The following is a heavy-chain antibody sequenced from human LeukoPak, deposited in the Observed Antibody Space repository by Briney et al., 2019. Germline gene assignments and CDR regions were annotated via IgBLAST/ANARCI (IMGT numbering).Heavy chain of an antibody. V-gene: IGHV1-2*02. CDR1: GYTFRDYY. CDR2: IYPNSGGT. D-gene: IGHD6-13*01. J-gene: IGHJ3*02. Sequence: ASVKVSCKASGYTFRDYYLHWVRRAPGQGLEWIGWIYPNSGGTKYTQTFQGRVTMTRDTSISTAYMELTRLTHDDTAVYYCARDFIAAAGTKESAFDSWGQGTMVTVSS. CDR3: ARDFIAAAGTKESAFDS.